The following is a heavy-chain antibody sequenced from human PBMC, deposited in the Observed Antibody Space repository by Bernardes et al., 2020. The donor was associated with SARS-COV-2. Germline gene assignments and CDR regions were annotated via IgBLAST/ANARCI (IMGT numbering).Heavy chain of an antibody. CDR3: AHWFGMITRAWFDP. D-gene: IGHD3-16*01. V-gene: IGHV2-5*02. CDR2: IYWDDDK. J-gene: IGHJ5*02. Sequence: PTLVKPTQTLTLTCTFSGFSLNTSGLGVGWIRQPPGKALEWLALIYWDDDKRYSPSLKTRLTITKDTSKNQVVLTMTNMAPVDTATYYCAHWFGMITRAWFDPWGQGILVTVSS. CDR1: GFSLNTSGLG.